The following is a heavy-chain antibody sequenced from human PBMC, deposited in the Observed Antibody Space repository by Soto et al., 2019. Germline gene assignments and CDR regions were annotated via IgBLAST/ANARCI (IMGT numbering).Heavy chain of an antibody. CDR3: ARVYCSGGSCYGIDY. CDR1: GGTFSSYT. J-gene: IGHJ4*02. Sequence: SVKVSCKASGGTFSSYTISWVRQAPGQGLEWMGRIIPILGIANYAQKFQGRVTMTRDTSTSTVYMELSSLRSEDTAVYYCARVYCSGGSCYGIDYWGQGTLVTVSS. CDR2: IIPILGIA. D-gene: IGHD2-15*01. V-gene: IGHV1-69*02.